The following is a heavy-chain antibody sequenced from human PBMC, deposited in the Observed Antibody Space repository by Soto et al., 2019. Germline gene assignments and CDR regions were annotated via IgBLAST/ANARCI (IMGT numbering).Heavy chain of an antibody. CDR2: ISYDGSNK. V-gene: IGHV3-30*18. CDR3: AKATDMYYYDSSGFGY. CDR1: GFTFSSYG. D-gene: IGHD3-22*01. J-gene: IGHJ4*02. Sequence: QVQLVESGGGVVQPGRSLRLSCAASGFTFSSYGMHWVRQAPGKGLEWVAVISYDGSNKYYADSVKGRFTISRDNSKNTLYLQMHSLRAEDTAVYYCAKATDMYYYDSSGFGYWGQGTLVTVSS.